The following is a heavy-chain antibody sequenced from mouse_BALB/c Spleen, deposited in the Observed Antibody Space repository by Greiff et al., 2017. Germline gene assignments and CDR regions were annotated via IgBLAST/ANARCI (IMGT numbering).Heavy chain of an antibody. Sequence: EVQLVESGPGLVKPSQSLSLTCTVTGYSITSDYAWNWIRQFPGNKLEWMGYISYSGSTSYNPSLKSRISITRDTSKNQFFLQLNSVTTEDTATYYCARTFYYYGSSYFDYWGQGTTLTVSS. J-gene: IGHJ2*01. D-gene: IGHD1-1*01. CDR1: GYSITSDYA. V-gene: IGHV3-2*02. CDR2: ISYSGST. CDR3: ARTFYYYGSSYFDY.